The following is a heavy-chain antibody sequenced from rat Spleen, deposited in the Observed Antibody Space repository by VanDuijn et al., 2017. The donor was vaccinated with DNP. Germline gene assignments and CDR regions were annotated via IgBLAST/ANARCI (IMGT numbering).Heavy chain of an antibody. CDR1: GFTFSDYN. V-gene: IGHV5S10*01. Sequence: EVQLVESGGGLVQPGRSLKLSCAASGFTFSDYNMAWVRQAPKKGLEWVATISYDGSSTYYRDSVKGRFTISRDNAKSTLYLQMDSLRSEDTATYYCATGATLDYWGQGVMVTVSS. D-gene: IGHD1-3*01. J-gene: IGHJ2*01. CDR3: ATGATLDY. CDR2: ISYDGSST.